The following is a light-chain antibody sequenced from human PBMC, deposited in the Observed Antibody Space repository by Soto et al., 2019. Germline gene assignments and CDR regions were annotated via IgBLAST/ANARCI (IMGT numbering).Light chain of an antibody. CDR1: SSDIGAYIH. Sequence: QSALTQPASVSGSPGQSIAVSCSGTSSDIGAYIHVSWYQQHPGKAPKLIIYDVSNRPSGVSDRFSGSKSGNTASLTISGLQAEDEADYYCTSYTTSGTYVFGAGTKVTVL. CDR3: TSYTTSGTYV. J-gene: IGLJ1*01. CDR2: DVS. V-gene: IGLV2-14*03.